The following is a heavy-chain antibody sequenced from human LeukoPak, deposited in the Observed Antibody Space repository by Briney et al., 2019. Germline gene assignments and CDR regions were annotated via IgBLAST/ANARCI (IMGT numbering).Heavy chain of an antibody. D-gene: IGHD3-10*01. CDR1: GFTFGDFG. J-gene: IGHJ4*02. Sequence: PGGSLRLSCAASGFTFGDFGMHWVRQAPGKGLEWVAVISYDGSNKYYADSVKGRFTISRDNSKNTLYLQMNSLRAEDTAVYYCARDGRGRYFGELLTYYFDYWGQGTLVTVSS. CDR3: ARDGRGRYFGELLTYYFDY. CDR2: ISYDGSNK. V-gene: IGHV3-30*03.